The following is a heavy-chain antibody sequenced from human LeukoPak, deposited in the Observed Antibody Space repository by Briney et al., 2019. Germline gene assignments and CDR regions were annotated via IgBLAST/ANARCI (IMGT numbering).Heavy chain of an antibody. Sequence: PSETLSLTCAVYGGSFSGYYWTWIRQPPGKGLEWIGEINHSGSTNYNPSLKSRVTLSVDTSKNQFSLRLTSVTAADTAVYYCARARGAEAIDSWGQGTLVTVSS. D-gene: IGHD6-25*01. CDR3: ARARGAEAIDS. J-gene: IGHJ4*02. CDR2: INHSGST. CDR1: GGSFSGYY. V-gene: IGHV4-34*01.